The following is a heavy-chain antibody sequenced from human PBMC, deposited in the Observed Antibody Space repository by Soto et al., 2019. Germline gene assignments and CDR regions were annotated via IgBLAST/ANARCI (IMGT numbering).Heavy chain of an antibody. V-gene: IGHV3-23*01. J-gene: IGHJ4*02. CDR1: GFTVTNSY. Sequence: GGSLRLSCAASGFTVTNSYMAWVRQAPGKGLEWVSAFSGTTSSTYYADSVKGRFTISRDNSKNTLYLQMNSLKAEDTAVYYCAKGQKWELPFDYWGQGALVTVSS. CDR3: AKGQKWELPFDY. CDR2: FSGTTSST. D-gene: IGHD1-26*01.